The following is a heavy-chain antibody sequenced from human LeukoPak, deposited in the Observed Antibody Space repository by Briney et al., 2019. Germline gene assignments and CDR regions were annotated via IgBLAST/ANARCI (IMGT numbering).Heavy chain of an antibody. CDR3: ARHDYGDYNDY. Sequence: SQTLSLTCTVSGGSISSGDYYWSWIRQPPGRGLEWIGYIYYSGSTYYNPSLKSRVTISVDTSKNQFSLKLSSVTAAYTAVYYCARHDYGDYNDYWGQGTLVTVSS. CDR1: GGSISSGDYY. CDR2: IYYSGST. V-gene: IGHV4-30-4*08. D-gene: IGHD4-17*01. J-gene: IGHJ4*02.